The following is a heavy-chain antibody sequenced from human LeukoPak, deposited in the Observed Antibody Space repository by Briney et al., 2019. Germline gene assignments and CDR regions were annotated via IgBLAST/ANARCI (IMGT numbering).Heavy chain of an antibody. CDR2: ISSSGSTI. CDR1: GFTFSSYE. V-gene: IGHV3-48*03. J-gene: IGHJ5*02. D-gene: IGHD3-3*01. CDR3: AGIYGFRFPFWFDP. Sequence: GGSLRLSCAASGFTFSSYEMNWVRQAPGKGLEWVSYISSSGSTIYYADSVKGRFTISRDNAKSSLYLQMNSLRAEDTAVYYCAGIYGFRFPFWFDPWGQGTLVTVSS.